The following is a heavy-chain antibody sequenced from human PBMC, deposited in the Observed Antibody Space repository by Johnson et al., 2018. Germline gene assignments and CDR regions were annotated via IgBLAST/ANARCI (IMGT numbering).Heavy chain of an antibody. CDR3: AKMGGDYVSYYYSYGMDV. CDR1: GFTFGSHA. Sequence: VQLLESGGGLVQPGGSLRLSCAASGFTFGSHAMAWVRQAPGKGLEWVSVISGSGGSTYYANSVKGRFPLSRDNSKNTLDLQTNSPRADDTTVYYCAKMGGDYVSYYYSYGMDVWGQGTTVTVSS. CDR2: ISGSGGST. J-gene: IGHJ6*02. V-gene: IGHV3-23*01. D-gene: IGHD4-17*01.